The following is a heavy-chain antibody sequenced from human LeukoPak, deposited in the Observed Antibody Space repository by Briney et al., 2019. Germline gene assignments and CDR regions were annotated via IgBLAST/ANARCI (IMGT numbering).Heavy chain of an antibody. D-gene: IGHD6-13*01. J-gene: IGHJ4*02. CDR2: IIPIFGTA. Sequence: SVKVSRKASGYTFTGYYMHWVRQAPGQGLEWMGGIIPIFGTANYAQKFQGRVTITTDESTSTAYMELSSLRSEDTAVYYCARDSRIAAAGTYFDYWGQGTLVTVSS. CDR1: GYTFTGYY. V-gene: IGHV1-69*05. CDR3: ARDSRIAAAGTYFDY.